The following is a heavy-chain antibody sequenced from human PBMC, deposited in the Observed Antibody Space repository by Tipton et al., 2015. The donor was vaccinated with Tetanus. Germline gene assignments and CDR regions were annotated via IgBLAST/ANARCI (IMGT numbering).Heavy chain of an antibody. D-gene: IGHD4-17*01. Sequence: QSGAEVKKPGSSVKVSCKASGGTFSSYTISWVRQAPGQGLEWMGGIIPIFGTANYAQKFQGRVTITADESTSTAYMELSSLRSEDTAVYYCASPKAALDYGEKFDYWGQGTLVTVSS. V-gene: IGHV1-69*01. CDR2: IIPIFGTA. CDR3: ASPKAALDYGEKFDY. J-gene: IGHJ4*02. CDR1: GGTFSSYT.